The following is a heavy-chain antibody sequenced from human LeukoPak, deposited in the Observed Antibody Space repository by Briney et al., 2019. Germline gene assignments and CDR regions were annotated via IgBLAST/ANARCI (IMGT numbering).Heavy chain of an antibody. D-gene: IGHD1/OR15-1a*01. V-gene: IGHV3-20*04. J-gene: IGHJ4*02. CDR2: INWNGGST. CDR1: GFTFDDYG. Sequence: PGGSLRLSCAASGFTFDDYGMSWVRQAPGKGLEWVSGINWNGGSTGYADSVKGRFTISRDNAKNSLYLQMNSLRAEDTALYYCAKDRNWNTEGPFDYWGQGTLVTVSS. CDR3: AKDRNWNTEGPFDY.